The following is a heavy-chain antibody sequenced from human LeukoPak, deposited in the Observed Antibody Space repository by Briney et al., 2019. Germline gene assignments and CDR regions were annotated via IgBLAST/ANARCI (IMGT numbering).Heavy chain of an antibody. D-gene: IGHD2-8*02. CDR3: AKMSHGWWGAFDI. CDR2: ISGSGGST. CDR1: GFTFSSYA. V-gene: IGHV3-23*01. Sequence: GGSLRLSCAASGFTFSSYAMSWVRQAPGKGQEWVSVISGSGGSTYYADSVKGRFTISRDNSKNTLYQQMNSLRAEDTAVYYCAKMSHGWWGAFDIRGQGTMVTVSS. J-gene: IGHJ3*02.